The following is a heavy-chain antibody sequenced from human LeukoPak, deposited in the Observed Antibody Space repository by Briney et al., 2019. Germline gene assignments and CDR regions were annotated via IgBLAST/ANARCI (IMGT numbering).Heavy chain of an antibody. CDR3: AREAVGAIYFDY. J-gene: IGHJ4*02. CDR1: GFAFSNCA. CDR2: ISGSGSST. D-gene: IGHD1-26*01. Sequence: GGSLRLSCAASGFAFSNCAMSWVRQAPEKGLEWVSGISGSGSSTYYADSVKGRFTISRDNSKNTVYLQMNSLRAEDTAVYYCAREAVGAIYFDYWGQGTLVTVSS. V-gene: IGHV3-23*01.